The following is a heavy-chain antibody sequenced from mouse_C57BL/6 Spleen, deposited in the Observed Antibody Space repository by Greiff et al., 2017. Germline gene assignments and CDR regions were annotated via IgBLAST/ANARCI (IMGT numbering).Heavy chain of an antibody. CDR2: IDPSDSYT. Sequence: VQLQQPGAELVMPGASVKLSCKASGYTFTSYWMHWVKQRPGQGLEWIGEIDPSDSYTNYNQKFKGKSTLTVDKSSSTAYMQLSSLTSEDSAVYYCARVAKATGGDYWGQGTSVTVSS. J-gene: IGHJ4*01. V-gene: IGHV1-69*01. D-gene: IGHD3-2*02. CDR1: GYTFTSYW. CDR3: ARVAKATGGDY.